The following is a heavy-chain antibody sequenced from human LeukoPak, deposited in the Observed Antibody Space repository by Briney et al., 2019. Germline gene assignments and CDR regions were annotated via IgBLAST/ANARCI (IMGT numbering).Heavy chain of an antibody. CDR1: GFTVSSNY. J-gene: IGHJ4*02. D-gene: IGHD6-13*01. CDR2: IYSGGST. V-gene: IGHV3-53*01. Sequence: PGGSLRLSCAASGFTVSSNYMSWVRQAPGKGLEWVSVIYSGGSTYYADSVKGRFTISRGNSKNTLYLQMNSLRAEDTAVYYCARISSSWERYFDYWGQGTLVTVSS. CDR3: ARISSSWERYFDY.